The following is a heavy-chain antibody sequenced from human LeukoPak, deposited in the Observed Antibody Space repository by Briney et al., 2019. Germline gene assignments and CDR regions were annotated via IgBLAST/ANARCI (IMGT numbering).Heavy chain of an antibody. CDR2: ISCSGGST. D-gene: IGHD3-10*01. V-gene: IGHV3-23*01. J-gene: IGHJ4*02. Sequence: GGSLTLSCAASGFTFSSYAMCWVRHPPGGGLVWFSAISCSGGSTYYADSVTCRLTISTDNSKNTLYLQMNSLRAEDTAVYYCAKAPMVRVRGPLFDYWGEGALVTDSS. CDR3: AKAPMVRVRGPLFDY. CDR1: GFTFSSYA.